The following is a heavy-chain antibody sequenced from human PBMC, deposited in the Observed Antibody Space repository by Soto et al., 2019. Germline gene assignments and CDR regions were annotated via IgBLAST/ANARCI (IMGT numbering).Heavy chain of an antibody. CDR1: GYTFTSYG. J-gene: IGHJ6*02. V-gene: IGHV1-18*01. CDR2: ISAYNGNT. CDR3: ARDLLPNCDFWSGYYTSWYYYYGMDV. D-gene: IGHD3-3*01. Sequence: ASVKVSCKASGYTFTSYGISWVRQAPGQGLEWMGWISAYNGNTNYAQKLQGRVTMTTDTSTSTAYMELRSLRSDDTAVYYCARDLLPNCDFWSGYYTSWYYYYGMDVWGQGTTVTVSS.